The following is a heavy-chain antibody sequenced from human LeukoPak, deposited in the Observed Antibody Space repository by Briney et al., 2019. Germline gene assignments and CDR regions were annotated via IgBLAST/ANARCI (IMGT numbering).Heavy chain of an antibody. CDR1: GGSISSYY. J-gene: IGHJ4*02. CDR3: AGSGSYYPFDY. CDR2: IYYSGST. V-gene: IGHV4-59*01. Sequence: SETLSLTCTVSGGSISSYYWSWIRQPPGKGLEWIGYIYYSGSTNYNPSLKSRVTISVDTSKNQFSLKLSSVTAADTAVYYCAGSGSYYPFDYWGQGTLVIVSS. D-gene: IGHD1-26*01.